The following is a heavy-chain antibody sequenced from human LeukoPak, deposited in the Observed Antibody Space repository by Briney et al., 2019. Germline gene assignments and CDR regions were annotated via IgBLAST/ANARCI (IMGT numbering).Heavy chain of an antibody. Sequence: GGSLRLSCAASGFTFSSYTMHWVRQAPGKGLEYVSAITHNGGSTYYANSVKGRFTISRDNSKNTLYLQLGSLRAEDMAVYYCARTGGATYYGSAMYYFDCWGQGTLVTVYS. CDR1: GFTFSSYT. CDR3: ARTGGATYYGSAMYYFDC. J-gene: IGHJ4*02. V-gene: IGHV3-64*01. CDR2: ITHNGGST. D-gene: IGHD1-26*01.